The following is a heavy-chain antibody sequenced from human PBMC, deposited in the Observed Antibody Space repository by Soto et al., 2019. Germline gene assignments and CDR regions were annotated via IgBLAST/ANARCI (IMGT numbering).Heavy chain of an antibody. D-gene: IGHD2-2*01. CDR1: GYTFSNYG. Sequence: ASVKVSCKTSGYTFSNYGITWVRQAPGRPLEWLGWISLYSDGTNYAQKFQGRVSMTTDTSTTTAYMELRSLRSDDTAVYYCARLVSGAEAWFGAWGQGTLVTVCS. CDR2: ISLYSDGT. CDR3: ARLVSGAEAWFGA. V-gene: IGHV1-18*01. J-gene: IGHJ5*02.